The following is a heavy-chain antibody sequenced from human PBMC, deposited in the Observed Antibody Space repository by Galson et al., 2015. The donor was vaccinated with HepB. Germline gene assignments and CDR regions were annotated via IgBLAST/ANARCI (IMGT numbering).Heavy chain of an antibody. D-gene: IGHD3-3*01. Sequence: SVKVSCKASGYTFTGYYMHWVRQAPGQGLEWMGRINPNSGGTNYAQKFQGRVTMTRDTSISTAYMELSRLRSDDTAVYYCARASITIFGAHDWFDPWGQGTLVTVSS. CDR3: ARASITIFGAHDWFDP. CDR2: INPNSGGT. CDR1: GYTFTGYY. J-gene: IGHJ5*02. V-gene: IGHV1-2*06.